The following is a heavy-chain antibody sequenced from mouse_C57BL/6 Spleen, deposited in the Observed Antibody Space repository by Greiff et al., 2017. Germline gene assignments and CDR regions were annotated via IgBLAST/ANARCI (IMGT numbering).Heavy chain of an antibody. J-gene: IGHJ4*01. CDR2: IDPSDSYT. Sequence: QVQLQQPGAELVKPGTSVKLSCKASGYTFTSYWLHWVKKRPGQGLEWIGVIDPSDSYTNYNQKFKGKATLTVDTSSSTAYMQLISLTSEDSAVYYGDITTVVATGDYYAIDYWGQGTSVTVSS. CDR3: DITTVVATGDYYAIDY. CDR1: GYTFTSYW. V-gene: IGHV1-59*01. D-gene: IGHD1-1*01.